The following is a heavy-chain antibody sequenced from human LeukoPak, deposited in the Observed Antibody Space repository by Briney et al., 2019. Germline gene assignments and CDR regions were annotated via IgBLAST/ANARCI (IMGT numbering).Heavy chain of an antibody. CDR2: ISAYNGNT. V-gene: IGHV1-18*01. D-gene: IGHD2-2*01. CDR3: ARDRHCSSTSCSWSDY. J-gene: IGHJ4*02. Sequence: ASVKVSCKASGYTFTSYGISWVRQAPGQGLEWMGWISAYNGNTNYAQKLQGRVTMTRDTSISTAYMELSRLRSDDTAVYYCARDRHCSSTSCSWSDYWGQGTLVTVSS. CDR1: GYTFTSYG.